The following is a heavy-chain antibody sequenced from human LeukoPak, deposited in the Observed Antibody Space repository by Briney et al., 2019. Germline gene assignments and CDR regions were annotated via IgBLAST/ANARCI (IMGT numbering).Heavy chain of an antibody. CDR2: IYYSGTT. CDR1: GGSISGYY. Sequence: SETLSLTCTVSGGSISGYYWSWIRQYPGKGLEWIGYIYYSGTTHYNPSLQSRITMSVDTSKNQFSLKVSSVTAADTVVYYCARHRKYDDSAYYDDYWGQGTLVTVSS. D-gene: IGHD3-22*01. V-gene: IGHV4-59*08. J-gene: IGHJ4*02. CDR3: ARHRKYDDSAYYDDY.